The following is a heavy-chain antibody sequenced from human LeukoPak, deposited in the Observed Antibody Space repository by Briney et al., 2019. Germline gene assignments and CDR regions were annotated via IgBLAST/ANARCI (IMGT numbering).Heavy chain of an antibody. V-gene: IGHV3-30-3*01. Sequence: GGSLRLSCAASGFTFSAFAMHWARQAPGKGLEWVAAISYDASNKYYAVSVRGRFTISRDNSRNTLFLQMNSLRTDDTGVYNCARGTTDVVAEISDAFDIWGQGTVVTVSS. CDR2: ISYDASNK. CDR3: ARGTTDVVAEISDAFDI. J-gene: IGHJ3*02. D-gene: IGHD5-12*01. CDR1: GFTFSAFA.